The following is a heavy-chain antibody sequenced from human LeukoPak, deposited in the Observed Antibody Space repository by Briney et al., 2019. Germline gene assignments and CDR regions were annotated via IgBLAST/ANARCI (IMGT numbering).Heavy chain of an antibody. V-gene: IGHV4-34*01. D-gene: IGHD2-2*01. J-gene: IGHJ6*02. CDR3: ARGPTSWYYYYYYGMDV. CDR1: GGSFSGYY. Sequence: SETLSLTCAVYGGSFSGYYWSWIRQPPGKGLEWVGEINHSGSTNYNPSLKSRDPISVDTSKNQFSLKLSSVTAADTAVYYCARGPTSWYYYYYYGMDVWGQGTTVTVSS. CDR2: INHSGST.